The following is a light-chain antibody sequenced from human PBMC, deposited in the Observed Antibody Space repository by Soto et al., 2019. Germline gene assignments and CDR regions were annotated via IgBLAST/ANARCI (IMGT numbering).Light chain of an antibody. CDR1: QSLAYSDGNTY. CDR3: MQGPHWPPYT. J-gene: IGKJ2*01. Sequence: DVVMPQSPLSLPVTLGQPASISCRSSQSLAYSDGNTYLNWFQQRQGKSPRRLIYKVSNRDSGVPDRCRGSGSGSDFTLKISRVEDEDVGVYYCMQGPHWPPYTFGQGTKLEMK. V-gene: IGKV2-30*01. CDR2: KVS.